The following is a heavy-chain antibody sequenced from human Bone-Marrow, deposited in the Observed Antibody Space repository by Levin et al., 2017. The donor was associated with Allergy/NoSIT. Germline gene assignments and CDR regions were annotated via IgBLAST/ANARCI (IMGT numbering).Heavy chain of an antibody. CDR1: GFIFSRYR. CDR2: IGTTSGHI. V-gene: IGHV3-21*01. D-gene: IGHD3-16*01. Sequence: GGSLRLSCVGSGFIFSRYRMNWVRQAPGKGLEWVALIGTTSGHIFYAESVKDRFTISRDDAKNSVYLQMNSLRDEDAAVYYCTREEYDPRDYWGQGTQVIVSS. J-gene: IGHJ4*02. CDR3: TREEYDPRDY.